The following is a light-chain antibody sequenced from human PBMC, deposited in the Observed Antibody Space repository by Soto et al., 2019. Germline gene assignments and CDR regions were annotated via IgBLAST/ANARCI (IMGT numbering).Light chain of an antibody. CDR1: QTVSSSY. J-gene: IGKJ2*01. V-gene: IGKV3-20*01. Sequence: EIVLTQSPGTLSLSPGERVTLSCRASQTVSSSYFGWFQQRPGQAPRLLIYDTFYRATGIPDRFSASGSGTDFTLTISRLEPEDFAVYYCHQYRGPPYTVGQGTKLEI. CDR2: DTF. CDR3: HQYRGPPYT.